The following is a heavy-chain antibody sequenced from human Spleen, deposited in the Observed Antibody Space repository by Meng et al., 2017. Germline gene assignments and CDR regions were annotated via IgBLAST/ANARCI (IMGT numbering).Heavy chain of an antibody. V-gene: IGHV3-30*01. D-gene: IGHD2-15*01. J-gene: IGHJ4*02. CDR2: ISSDGSYK. Sequence: GESLKISCAGSGFTFRDYAMHWVRQAPGKGHEWVAVISSDGSYKDYADSVKGRFTITRDNSKNTVYVQMNSLRSEDTAVYYCAREVAGYFDYWGQGTLVTGSS. CDR1: GFTFRDYA. CDR3: AREVAGYFDY.